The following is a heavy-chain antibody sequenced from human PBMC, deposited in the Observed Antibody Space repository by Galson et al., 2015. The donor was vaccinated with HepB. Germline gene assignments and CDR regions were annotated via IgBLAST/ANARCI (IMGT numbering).Heavy chain of an antibody. CDR3: VSLLRFLEWFDY. CDR2: ITSSGSST. V-gene: IGHV3-64D*06. CDR1: GFTFSNYA. D-gene: IGHD3-3*01. Sequence: SLRLSCAASGFTFSNYAMHWVRQAPGKGLEYVSAITSSGSSTYYPASVKGRFTISRDNSKNTLYPQMSSLRPEDTAVYYCVSLLRFLEWFDYWGQGTLVTVSS. J-gene: IGHJ4*02.